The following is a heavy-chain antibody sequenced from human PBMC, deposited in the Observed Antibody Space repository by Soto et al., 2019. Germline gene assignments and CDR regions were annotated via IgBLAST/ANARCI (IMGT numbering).Heavy chain of an antibody. J-gene: IGHJ4*02. CDR2: IYYSGST. CDR3: ARNYREIPHYDSSGYFDY. V-gene: IGHV4-59*01. D-gene: IGHD3-22*01. Sequence: SETLSLTCTVSGGSISSYYWSWIRQPPGKGLEWIGYIYYSGSTNYNPSLKSRVTISVDTSKNQFSLKLSSVTAADTAVHYCARNYREIPHYDSSGYFDYWGQGTLVTVSS. CDR1: GGSISSYY.